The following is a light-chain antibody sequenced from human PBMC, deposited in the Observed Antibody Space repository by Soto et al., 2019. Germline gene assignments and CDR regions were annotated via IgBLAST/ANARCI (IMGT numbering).Light chain of an antibody. CDR3: QQYGTSLTRP. J-gene: IGKJ1*01. V-gene: IGKV3-20*01. Sequence: EIVLTQSPGTLSLSPGERATLSCRASQSVRNNYLAWYQQKPGQAPRLLIYDASSRATDIPDRFSGSGSGTDFTLTLSRLEPEDFAVYYCQQYGTSLTRPFGQGTKVETK. CDR2: DAS. CDR1: QSVRNNY.